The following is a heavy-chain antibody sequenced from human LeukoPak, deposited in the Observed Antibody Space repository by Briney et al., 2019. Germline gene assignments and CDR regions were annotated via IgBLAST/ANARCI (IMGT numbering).Heavy chain of an antibody. J-gene: IGHJ4*02. CDR2: IYYSGST. Sequence: SETLSLTCTVSGGSISSYYWTWIRQPPGKGLEWIGSIYYSGSTYYNPSLKSRVTISVDTSKNQFSLKLSSVTAADTAVYYCARLARADLDYWGQGTLVTVSS. CDR3: ARLARADLDY. V-gene: IGHV4-39*01. CDR1: GGSISSYY.